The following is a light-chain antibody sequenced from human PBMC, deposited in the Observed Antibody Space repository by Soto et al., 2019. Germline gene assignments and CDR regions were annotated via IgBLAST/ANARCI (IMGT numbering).Light chain of an antibody. J-gene: IGKJ2*01. CDR3: LQYASPLYT. CDR2: GAS. CDR1: QSLSSSF. Sequence: VLTQSPGTLSLSPGERATLSCRARQSLSSSFLAWYQKKPGLAPRLLLYGASNRATGIPDRFSGSGSGTDLTLSISRLEPEDFAVYFCLQYASPLYTFGQGTKLEIK. V-gene: IGKV3-20*01.